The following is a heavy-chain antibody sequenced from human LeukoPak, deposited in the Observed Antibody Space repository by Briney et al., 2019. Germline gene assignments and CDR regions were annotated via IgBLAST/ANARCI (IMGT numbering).Heavy chain of an antibody. D-gene: IGHD4-11*01. Sequence: PGGSLRLSCAASGFSFSRYNMNWVRQAPGKGLEWVANIKQDGSEKHYVDSVKGRFTISRDNAKNSLYLQMSSLRAEDTAVYYCTRVEETATTAAIIRKYSYYYYYMDVWGKGNTVTVSS. CDR3: TRVEETATTAAIIRKYSYYYYYMDV. V-gene: IGHV3-7*01. CDR1: GFSFSRYN. CDR2: IKQDGSEK. J-gene: IGHJ6*03.